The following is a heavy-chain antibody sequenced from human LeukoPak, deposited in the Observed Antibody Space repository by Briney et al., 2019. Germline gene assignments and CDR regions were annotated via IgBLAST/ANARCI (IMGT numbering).Heavy chain of an antibody. CDR2: IYYSGST. CDR3: ARDRTYYYGSGKEGDWFDP. CDR1: GGSISSYY. Sequence: SETLSLTCTVSGGSISSYYWSWIRQPPGKGLEWIGYIYYSGSTNFNPSLKSRVTISVDTSKNQFSLKLSSVTAADTAVYYCARDRTYYYGSGKEGDWFDPWGQGTLVTVSS. V-gene: IGHV4-59*01. D-gene: IGHD3-10*01. J-gene: IGHJ5*02.